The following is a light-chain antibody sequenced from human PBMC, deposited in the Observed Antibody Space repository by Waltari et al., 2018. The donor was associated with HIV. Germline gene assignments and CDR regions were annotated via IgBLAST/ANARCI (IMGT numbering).Light chain of an antibody. CDR1: SSDVGGYNY. J-gene: IGLJ3*02. CDR3: CSYAGSYTYWV. Sequence: QSALTQPRSVSGSPGQSVTISCTGTSSDVGGYNYVSWYQQHPGKAPKLMIYDVSKRPSGGPDRFAGSKSGNTASLTISGLQADDEADYYCCSYAGSYTYWVFGGGTKLTVL. V-gene: IGLV2-11*01. CDR2: DVS.